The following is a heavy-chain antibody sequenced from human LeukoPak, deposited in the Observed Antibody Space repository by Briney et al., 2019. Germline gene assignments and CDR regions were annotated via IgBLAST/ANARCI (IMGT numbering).Heavy chain of an antibody. CDR3: ARGTLYYYGSGSYWNYYYMDV. Sequence: SETLSLTCAVYGGSFSGYYWSWIRQPPGKGLEWIGEINHSGSTNYNPSLKSRVTISVDTSKNQFSLKLSSVTAADTAVYYCARGTLYYYGSGSYWNYYYMDVWGKGTTVTVSS. V-gene: IGHV4-34*01. J-gene: IGHJ6*03. CDR2: INHSGST. CDR1: GGSFSGYY. D-gene: IGHD3-10*01.